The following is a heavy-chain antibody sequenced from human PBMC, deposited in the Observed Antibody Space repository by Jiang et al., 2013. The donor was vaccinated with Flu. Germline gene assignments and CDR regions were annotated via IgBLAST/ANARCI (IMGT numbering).Heavy chain of an antibody. CDR2: IWYDGSHQ. D-gene: IGHD6-19*01. CDR1: GFTFSTYG. CDR3: ARQIITVAGAFDY. V-gene: IGHV3-33*08. Sequence: QLVESGGGVVQPGTSLRLSCAASGFTFSTYGMHWVRQAPGKGLEWVALIWYDGSHQYYADSVQGRFTISRDNSKNTLFLQMNSLRAEDTALYYCARQIITVAGAFDYWGQGTLVTVSS. J-gene: IGHJ4*02.